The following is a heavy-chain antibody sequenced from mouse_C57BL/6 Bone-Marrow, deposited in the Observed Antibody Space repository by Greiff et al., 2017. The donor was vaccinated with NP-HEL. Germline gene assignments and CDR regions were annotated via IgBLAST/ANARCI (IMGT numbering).Heavy chain of an antibody. CDR1: GYTFTDYY. J-gene: IGHJ1*03. CDR2: INPYNGGT. D-gene: IGHD1-1*01. Sequence: EVQLHQSGPVLVKPGASVKMSCKASGYTFTDYYMNWVKQSHGKSLEWIGVINPYNGGTSYNQKFKGKATLTVDKSSSTAYMELNSLTSEDSAVYYCARREDLLLRYWYFDVWGTGTTVTVSS. CDR3: ARREDLLLRYWYFDV. V-gene: IGHV1-19*01.